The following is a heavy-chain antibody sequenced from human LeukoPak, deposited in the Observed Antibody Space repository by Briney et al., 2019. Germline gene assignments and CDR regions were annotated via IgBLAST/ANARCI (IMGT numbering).Heavy chain of an antibody. CDR1: GFTFSTYW. V-gene: IGHV3-74*01. D-gene: IGHD4-17*01. J-gene: IGHJ4*02. Sequence: GGSLRLSCAASGFTFSTYWMHWVRQTPGKGLVWVSRVNSDGSSTDYADSVKGRFTIPRDNAKNTLYLQMNSLRAEDTAVYHCARADYGDYGGGFDYWGQGTLVTVSS. CDR3: ARADYGDYGGGFDY. CDR2: VNSDGSST.